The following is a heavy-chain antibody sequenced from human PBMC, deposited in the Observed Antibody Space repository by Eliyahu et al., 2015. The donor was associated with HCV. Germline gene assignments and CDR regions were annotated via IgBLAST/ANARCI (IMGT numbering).Heavy chain of an antibody. CDR2: INEDGGEK. Sequence: EVQLVESGGGLVQPGGSLGLSCATSGFTFSGYWMTWVRQAPGKGLEWVANINEDGGEKYFMDSVKGRFTISRDNAKNSLYLQMTSLRAEDTAVYYCAFWTASGVVYWGQGTLVSVSS. V-gene: IGHV3-7*01. D-gene: IGHD3/OR15-3a*01. J-gene: IGHJ4*02. CDR1: GFTFSGYW. CDR3: AFWTASGVVY.